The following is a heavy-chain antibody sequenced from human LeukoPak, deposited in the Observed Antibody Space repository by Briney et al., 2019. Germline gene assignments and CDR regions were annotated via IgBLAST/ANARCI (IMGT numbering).Heavy chain of an antibody. CDR1: GFTVITND. CDR2: LYSDGNT. V-gene: IGHV3-53*01. CDR3: ARGVEPLAANTLAY. J-gene: IGHJ4*02. D-gene: IGHD1-14*01. Sequence: GGSLRLSCAASGFTVITNDMTWVRQAPGKGLEWVSVLYSDGNTKYPDCVQRRFTISSDNPKNTLYLQMNSLSPDDTAVYYCARGVEPLAANTLAYWGQGTLVTVSS.